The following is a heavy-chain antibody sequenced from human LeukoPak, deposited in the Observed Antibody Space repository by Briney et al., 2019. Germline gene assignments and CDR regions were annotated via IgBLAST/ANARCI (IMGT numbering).Heavy chain of an antibody. Sequence: GGSLRLSCAASGFTASNNYMSWVRQAPGKGLEWVSIIYSGGSTYYADSVKGRFTISRHNSKNTLYLQMNSLRAEDTAMYYCTTGGYDSSGYYYYWGQGTLVTVSS. D-gene: IGHD3-22*01. V-gene: IGHV3-53*04. J-gene: IGHJ4*02. CDR1: GFTASNNY. CDR3: TTGGYDSSGYYYY. CDR2: IYSGGST.